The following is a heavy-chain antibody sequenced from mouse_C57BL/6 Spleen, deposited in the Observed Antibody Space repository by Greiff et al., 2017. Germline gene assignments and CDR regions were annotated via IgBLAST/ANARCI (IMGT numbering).Heavy chain of an antibody. Sequence: FQLQQSGAELVKPGASVRLSCTASGFNIKDYYMHWVKQMTEQGLEWIGRIDPEDGETKYAPNFHGNAVITADTSSNTAYLQPSSLTPEDTAVGYCASRGAMDDWGQGTGVIVSA. J-gene: IGHJ4*01. D-gene: IGHD3-1*01. CDR2: IDPEDGET. CDR3: ASRGAMDD. CDR1: GFNIKDYY. V-gene: IGHV14-2*01.